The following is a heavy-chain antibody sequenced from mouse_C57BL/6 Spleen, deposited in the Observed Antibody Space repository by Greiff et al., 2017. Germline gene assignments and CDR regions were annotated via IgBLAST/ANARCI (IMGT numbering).Heavy chain of an antibody. D-gene: IGHD3-2*01. Sequence: EVQVVESGGGLVKPGGSLKLSCAASGFTFSDYGMHWVRQAPEKGLEWVAYISSGSSTIYYADTVKGRFTISRDNAKNTLFLQMTSLRSEDTAMYYCARDRGYFDYWGQGTTRTVSS. CDR1: GFTFSDYG. CDR3: ARDRGYFDY. J-gene: IGHJ2*01. CDR2: ISSGSSTI. V-gene: IGHV5-17*01.